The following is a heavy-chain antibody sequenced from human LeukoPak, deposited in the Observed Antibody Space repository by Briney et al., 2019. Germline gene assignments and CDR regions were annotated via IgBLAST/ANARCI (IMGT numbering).Heavy chain of an antibody. J-gene: IGHJ4*02. D-gene: IGHD3-22*01. CDR2: ISFSGANS. CDR3: ARMVYYYDSSGYNYYFHK. V-gene: IGHV3-23*01. Sequence: GGSLRLSCAASGFTFSDSAMTWVRQAPGKGLDWVSLISFSGANSYYADSVKGRFTISRDTSKNTLSLQMNGLRAEDTAFYYCARMVYYYDSSGYNYYFHKWGQGTLVTVSS. CDR1: GFTFSDSA.